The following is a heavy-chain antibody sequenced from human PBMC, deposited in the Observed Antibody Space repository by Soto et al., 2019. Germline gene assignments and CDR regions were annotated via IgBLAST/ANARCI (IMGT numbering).Heavy chain of an antibody. D-gene: IGHD2-15*01. V-gene: IGHV3-23*01. J-gene: IGHJ4*02. CDR1: GFTFSSHA. CDR3: ARDLWWYLH. CDR2: ISAGGDGA. Sequence: EVQLLESGGGLVQPGGALRLSCAASGFTFSSHAMSWVRQAPGKGLEWVSSISAGGDGAYYADSVKGRFTISRANSHNTLYLQMNSLRTEDTAVYYCARDLWWYLHWGQGTLVTVSS.